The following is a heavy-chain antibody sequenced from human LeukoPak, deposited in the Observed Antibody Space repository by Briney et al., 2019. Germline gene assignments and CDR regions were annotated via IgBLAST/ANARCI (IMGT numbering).Heavy chain of an antibody. D-gene: IGHD2-2*01. J-gene: IGHJ6*02. CDR3: ARVVVVPAAIGVRYYYYGMDV. Sequence: GALRLSCAASGFTFSSYWMSWVRQAPGKGLEWVANIKQDGSEKYYVDSVKGRFTISRDNAKNSLYLQMNSLRAEDTAVYYCARVVVVPAAIGVRYYYYGMDVWGQGTTVTVSS. V-gene: IGHV3-7*01. CDR1: GFTFSSYW. CDR2: IKQDGSEK.